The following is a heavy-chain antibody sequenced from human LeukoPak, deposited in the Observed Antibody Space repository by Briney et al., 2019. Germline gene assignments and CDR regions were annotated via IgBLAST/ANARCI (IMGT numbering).Heavy chain of an antibody. Sequence: GGSLRLSCAGSGFSISNYWMSWVRQAPGKGLEWVANIKEAERERFYVDSVKDRFIIFREKAENSVYLQMSSLRDEDTAVYYCARGRVNYGWGMYVWGQGTTVIVSS. CDR3: ARGRVNYGWGMYV. V-gene: IGHV3-7*01. D-gene: IGHD3-10*01. CDR2: IKEAERER. CDR1: GFSISNYW. J-gene: IGHJ6*02.